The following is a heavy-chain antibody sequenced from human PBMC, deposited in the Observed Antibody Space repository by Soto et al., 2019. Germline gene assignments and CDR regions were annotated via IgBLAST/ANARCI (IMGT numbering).Heavy chain of an antibody. Sequence: PGGSLRLSCAASGFTFGSYSMNWVRQAPGKGLEWVSYISSRSSTIYYADSGKGRFTISRDNAKNSLYLQMNSLGAEDTAVYYCVGMGWGGYYSRDWFDPWGQGTLVPVSS. CDR3: VGMGWGGYYSRDWFDP. V-gene: IGHV3-48*01. CDR1: GFTFGSYS. CDR2: ISSRSSTI. J-gene: IGHJ5*02. D-gene: IGHD3-3*01.